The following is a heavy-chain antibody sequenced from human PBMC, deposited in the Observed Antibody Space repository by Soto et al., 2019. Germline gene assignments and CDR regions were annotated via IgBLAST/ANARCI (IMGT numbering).Heavy chain of an antibody. J-gene: IGHJ4*02. CDR1: GLKFSNYA. CDR3: AKDRRAGGNSAFYFDF. V-gene: IGHV3-23*01. D-gene: IGHD1-1*01. CDR2: ISATGGGT. Sequence: HPGGSLRLSCAASGLKFSNYAMSWVRQAPGKGLEWVSLISATGGGTYYADSVKGRFTISRDNSHNTLYLQVHSLTAEDTAVYYCAKDRRAGGNSAFYFDFWGKGALVTVSS.